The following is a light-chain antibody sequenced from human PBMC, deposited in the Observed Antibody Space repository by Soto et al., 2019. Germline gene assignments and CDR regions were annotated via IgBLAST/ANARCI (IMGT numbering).Light chain of an antibody. CDR1: QDISTW. CDR2: DSS. V-gene: IGKV1D-12*01. J-gene: IGKJ1*01. CDR3: QQASRFPRT. Sequence: DIQMTQSPSSVSASLGDRVTITCRASQDISTWLNWYQQKPGQAPKLLIYDSSTLQSGVPPRFSGSGSGTDVTLTISSLQPEDFATYYCQQASRFPRTFAQGTKVEI.